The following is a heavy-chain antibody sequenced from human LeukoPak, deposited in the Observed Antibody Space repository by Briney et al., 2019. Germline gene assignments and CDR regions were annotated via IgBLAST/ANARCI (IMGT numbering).Heavy chain of an antibody. D-gene: IGHD5-12*01. V-gene: IGHV4-39*01. Sequence: SETLSLTCTVSGGSISSSSYYWGWIRQPPGKGLEWIGSIYYSGSTYYNPSLKSRVTISVDTSKNQFSLKLSSVTAADTAVYYCARRLVWRDYDFYFDYWGQGTLVTVSS. CDR3: ARRLVWRDYDFYFDY. CDR2: IYYSGST. CDR1: GGSISSSSYY. J-gene: IGHJ4*02.